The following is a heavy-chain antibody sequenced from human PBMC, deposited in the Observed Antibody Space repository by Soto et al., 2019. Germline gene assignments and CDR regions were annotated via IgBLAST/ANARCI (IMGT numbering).Heavy chain of an antibody. Sequence: QMQLVQSGPEVKKPGTSVKVSCKASGFTFTSSAVQWVRQARGQRLEWIGWIVVGSRHTNYAQKFQARVTITRDMCTSTAYMELSSLRSEDTAVYYCAVFVDTAMVDDYWGQGTLVTVSS. J-gene: IGHJ4*02. D-gene: IGHD5-18*01. CDR1: GFTFTSSA. V-gene: IGHV1-58*01. CDR2: IVVGSRHT. CDR3: AVFVDTAMVDDY.